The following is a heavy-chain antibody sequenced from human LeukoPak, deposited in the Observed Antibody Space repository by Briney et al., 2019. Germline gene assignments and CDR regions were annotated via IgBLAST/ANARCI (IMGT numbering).Heavy chain of an antibody. CDR2: FSGSGGST. Sequence: GSLRLSCVVSGITLSNYGMSWVRQAPGKGLEWVSAFSGSGGSTYYADSVKGRFTISRDNSKNTLFLQMNSLRAEDTAVYYCAKDRCSSTSCYLFDYWGQGTLVTVSS. D-gene: IGHD2-2*01. CDR3: AKDRCSSTSCYLFDY. J-gene: IGHJ4*02. CDR1: GITLSNYG. V-gene: IGHV3-23*01.